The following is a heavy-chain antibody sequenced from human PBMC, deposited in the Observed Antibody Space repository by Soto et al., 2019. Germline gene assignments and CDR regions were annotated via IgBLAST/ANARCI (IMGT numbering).Heavy chain of an antibody. CDR2: IIPIFGTA. J-gene: IGHJ6*02. CDR3: ATPIASDSSGYHSKAYYYYYGMDV. CDR1: GGTFSSYA. V-gene: IGHV1-69*12. Sequence: QVQLVQSGAEVKKPGSSVKVSCKASGGTFSSYAISWVRQAPGQGLEWMGGIIPIFGTANYAQKFQGRVTITADESTSTAYMELSSLRSEDTAVYYCATPIASDSSGYHSKAYYYYYGMDVWGQGTTVTVSS. D-gene: IGHD3-22*01.